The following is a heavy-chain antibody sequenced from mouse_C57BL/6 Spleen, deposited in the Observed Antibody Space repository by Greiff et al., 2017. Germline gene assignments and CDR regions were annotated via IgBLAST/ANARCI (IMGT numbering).Heavy chain of an antibody. Sequence: VQLQQSGPGLVQPSQSLSITCTVSGFSLTSYGVHWVRQSPGKGLEWLGVIWSGGSTDYNAALISRLSISKDNSKSQVFFKMNSLQADDTAIYYCASHSSGYVYAMDYWGQGTSVTVSS. V-gene: IGHV2-2*01. D-gene: IGHD3-2*02. CDR1: GFSLTSYG. J-gene: IGHJ4*01. CDR2: IWSGGST. CDR3: ASHSSGYVYAMDY.